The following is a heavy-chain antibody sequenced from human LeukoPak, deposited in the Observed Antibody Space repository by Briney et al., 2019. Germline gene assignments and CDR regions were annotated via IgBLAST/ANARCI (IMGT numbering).Heavy chain of an antibody. Sequence: PGGSLRLSCAASGFTFSSYEMNWVRQAPGKGLEWVSYISSSGSTLYYADSVKGRFTISRDNAKNSLYLKKNSLRAEDTAVYYCARDLGYCSRGSCYRYSDYWGQGTLVTVSS. CDR1: GFTFSSYE. CDR2: ISSSGSTL. V-gene: IGHV3-48*03. D-gene: IGHD2-15*01. CDR3: ARDLGYCSRGSCYRYSDY. J-gene: IGHJ4*02.